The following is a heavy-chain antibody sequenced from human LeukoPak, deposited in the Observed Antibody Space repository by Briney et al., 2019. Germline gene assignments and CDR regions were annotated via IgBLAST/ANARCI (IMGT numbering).Heavy chain of an antibody. CDR1: GFTFSSYS. V-gene: IGHV3-21*01. CDR2: ISSSSSYI. Sequence: GGSLRLSCAASGFTFSSYSMNWVRQAPGKGLEWVSSISSSSSYIYYADSVKGRFTISRDNAKNSLYLQMNSLRAEDTAVYYCARVNDYATPYYYYYYGMDVWGQGTTVTVSS. CDR3: ARVNDYATPYYYYYYGMDV. D-gene: IGHD4-17*01. J-gene: IGHJ6*02.